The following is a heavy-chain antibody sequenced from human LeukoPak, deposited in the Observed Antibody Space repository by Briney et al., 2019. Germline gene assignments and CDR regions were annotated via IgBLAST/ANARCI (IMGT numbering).Heavy chain of an antibody. CDR1: GFTFSSYG. CDR3: ARGLYSSSWYPIQPDYYFDY. D-gene: IGHD6-13*01. CDR2: ISYDGSNK. J-gene: IGHJ4*02. Sequence: GRSLRLSCAASGFTFSSYGMHWVRQAPGKGLEWVAVISYDGSNKYYADSVKGRFTISRDNAKNSLYLQMNSLRAEDTAVYYCARGLYSSSWYPIQPDYYFDYWGQGTLVTVSS. V-gene: IGHV3-30*03.